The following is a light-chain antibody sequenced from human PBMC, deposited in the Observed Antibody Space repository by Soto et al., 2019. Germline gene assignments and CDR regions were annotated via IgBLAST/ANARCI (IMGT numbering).Light chain of an antibody. Sequence: QPVLTQSPSASAFLGASVKLTCTLSTGHSSSAIAWLQQQPEKGPRYLMKLNTDGSHTKGDGIPDRFSGSSSGAERYLTISSLQSEDEADYYCQTWGTGKGVFGGGTKVTVL. CDR3: QTWGTGKGV. V-gene: IGLV4-69*01. J-gene: IGLJ3*02. CDR1: TGHSSSA. CDR2: LNTDGSH.